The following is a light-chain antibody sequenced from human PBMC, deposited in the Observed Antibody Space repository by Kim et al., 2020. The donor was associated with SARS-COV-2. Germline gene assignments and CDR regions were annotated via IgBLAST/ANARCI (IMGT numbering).Light chain of an antibody. Sequence: QKVTISCSGSNSNIGNNYVSWYQQLPGTAPKLLIYDNNKRPSGIPDRFSGSKSGTSATLGITGLQTGDEADYYCGTWDTSLSTGVVFGGGTQLTVL. CDR2: DNN. V-gene: IGLV1-51*01. CDR1: NSNIGNNY. CDR3: GTWDTSLSTGVV. J-gene: IGLJ2*01.